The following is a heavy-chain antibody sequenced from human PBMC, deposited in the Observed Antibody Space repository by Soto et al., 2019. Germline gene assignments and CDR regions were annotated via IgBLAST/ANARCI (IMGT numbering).Heavy chain of an antibody. CDR1: GYTFTTYY. V-gene: IGHV1-46*01. J-gene: IGHJ4*02. Sequence: ASVKVSCKAAGYTFTTYYMHWVRQAPGQGLEWMGVIDPTHGSTTYAQKFQGRVTMTSDTSTNTVYMELSSLKSEDTAVYYCARVPYDTTGYYVFWGQGTLVTVSS. CDR3: ARVPYDTTGYYVF. D-gene: IGHD3-22*01. CDR2: IDPTHGST.